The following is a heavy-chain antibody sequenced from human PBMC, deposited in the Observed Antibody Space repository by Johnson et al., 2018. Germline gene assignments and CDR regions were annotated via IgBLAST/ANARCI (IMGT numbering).Heavy chain of an antibody. Sequence: QVQLVQSGGGVVQPGRSLRLSCAASGFTFSDLAMHWVRQAPGKGLAWVAVILSDGSNKYYADPVKGRFPISRDNSKNTLDLQMNSLRAEDTAVYYCARDAAYCSGANCYPFFYYFMDVWGKGTTVTVSS. CDR2: ILSDGSNK. CDR1: GFTFSDLA. J-gene: IGHJ6*03. V-gene: IGHV3-30*04. CDR3: ARDAAYCSGANCYPFFYYFMDV. D-gene: IGHD2-15*01.